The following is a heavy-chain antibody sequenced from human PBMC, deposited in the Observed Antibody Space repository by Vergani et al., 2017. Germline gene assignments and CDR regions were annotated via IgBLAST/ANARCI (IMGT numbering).Heavy chain of an antibody. CDR1: GFTFSDHY. CDR3: ARETDTGSSVSYNYYAMDV. D-gene: IGHD3-9*01. J-gene: IGHJ6*02. CDR2: MSSGDSI. Sequence: QVQLVESGGGVVQRGGSLRLSCAASGFTFSDHYMSWVRQAPGKGLEWISYMSSGDSIYYADSVKGRFTVSRDNTKNTLYLQMNSLRAEDTAVYYCARETDTGSSVSYNYYAMDVWGQGTTVSVSS. V-gene: IGHV3-11*04.